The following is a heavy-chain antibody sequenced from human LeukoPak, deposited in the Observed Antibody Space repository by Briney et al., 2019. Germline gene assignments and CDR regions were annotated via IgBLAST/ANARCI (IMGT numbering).Heavy chain of an antibody. CDR3: ARPYYYDSSGYYLDF. CDR1: GFAFISYS. CDR2: ISYDGSNK. V-gene: IGHV3-30*04. D-gene: IGHD3-22*01. Sequence: PGGSLRLSCAASGFAFISYSMHWVRQPPGKGLEWVAVISYDGSNKYYAASVKGRLTISRDNSKNTLYLQMNSLRAEDTAVYYCARPYYYDSSGYYLDFWGQGALVTVSS. J-gene: IGHJ4*02.